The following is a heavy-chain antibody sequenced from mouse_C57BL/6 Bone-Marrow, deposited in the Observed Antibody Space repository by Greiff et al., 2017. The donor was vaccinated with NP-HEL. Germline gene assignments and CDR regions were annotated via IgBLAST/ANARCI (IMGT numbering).Heavy chain of an antibody. CDR2: IDPENGDT. CDR3: TPQSATLVADDMDY. V-gene: IGHV14-4*01. Sequence: VQLQQSGAELVRPGASVKLSCTASGFNFKDDYMHWVKQRPEQGLEWIGWIDPENGDTEYASKFQGKATITADTSSNTVYLQLSSLTSRDTADYYCTPQSATLVADDMDYWGQGTTLTVSS. D-gene: IGHD1-1*01. CDR1: GFNFKDDY. J-gene: IGHJ2*01.